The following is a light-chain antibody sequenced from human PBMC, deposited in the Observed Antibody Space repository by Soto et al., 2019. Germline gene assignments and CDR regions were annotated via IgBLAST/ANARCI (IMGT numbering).Light chain of an antibody. CDR3: QQSYSTPIT. J-gene: IGKJ3*01. Sequence: DIQMTQSPSSLSASVGDRVTITCRASQSISSYLNWYQQKPGKAPKLLIYAASSLQSGVTSRFSGSGSGTDFTLTISSLQPEDFATYYCQQSYSTPITFGPGTKV. CDR1: QSISSY. V-gene: IGKV1-39*01. CDR2: AAS.